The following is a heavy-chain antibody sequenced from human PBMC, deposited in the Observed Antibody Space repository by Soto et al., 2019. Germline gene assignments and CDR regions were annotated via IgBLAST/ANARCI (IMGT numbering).Heavy chain of an antibody. CDR3: ARHGTALTAVNWFVS. J-gene: IGHJ5*01. Sequence: QVQVQESGPGLVKPSETLSLTCTVSGGSITSGSFYWGWVRHSPGKGLEWIGSIYYSGSVSYNPSLESRVTISADVSRDQFSLKLTSVTAADTAVYYCARHGTALTAVNWFVSWGHGTLVTVSS. V-gene: IGHV4-39*01. CDR1: GGSITSGSFY. CDR2: IYYSGSV. D-gene: IGHD2-21*02.